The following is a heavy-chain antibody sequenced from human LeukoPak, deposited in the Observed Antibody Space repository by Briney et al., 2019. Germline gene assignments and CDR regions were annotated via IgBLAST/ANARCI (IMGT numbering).Heavy chain of an antibody. Sequence: SETLSLTCTVSGGSISSGGYYWSWIRQPAGKGLEWIGRIYTSGSTNYNPSLKSRVTMSVDTSKNQFSLKLSSVTAADTAVYYCAREDSRDPTLTDAFDIWGQGTMVTVSS. CDR2: IYTSGST. CDR3: AREDSRDPTLTDAFDI. CDR1: GGSISSGGYY. J-gene: IGHJ3*02. V-gene: IGHV4-61*02. D-gene: IGHD2-8*01.